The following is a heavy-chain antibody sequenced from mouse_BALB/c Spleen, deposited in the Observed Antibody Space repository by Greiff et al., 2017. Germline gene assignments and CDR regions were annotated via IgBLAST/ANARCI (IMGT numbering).Heavy chain of an antibody. CDR3: AREFDYYGSSGWAMDY. Sequence: EVQRVESGPGLVKPSQSLSLTCTVTGYSITSDYAWNWIRQFPGNKLEWMGYISYSGSTSYNPSLKSRISITRDTSKNQFFLQLNSVTTEDTATYYCAREFDYYGSSGWAMDYWGQGTSVTVSS. V-gene: IGHV3-2*02. D-gene: IGHD1-1*01. CDR2: ISYSGST. J-gene: IGHJ4*01. CDR1: GYSITSDYA.